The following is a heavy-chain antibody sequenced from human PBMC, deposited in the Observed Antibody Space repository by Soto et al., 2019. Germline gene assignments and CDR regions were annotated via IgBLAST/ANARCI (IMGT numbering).Heavy chain of an antibody. CDR1: GFTFSSYG. J-gene: IGHJ5*02. D-gene: IGHD2-2*01. V-gene: IGHV3-33*01. CDR3: ARNVVVPAARGHNWFDP. Sequence: GGSLRLSCAASGFTFSSYGMHWVRQAPGKGLEWVAVIWYDGSNKYYADSVKGRFTISRDNSKNTLYLQMNSLRAEDTAVYYCARNVVVPAARGHNWFDPWGQGTLVTVSS. CDR2: IWYDGSNK.